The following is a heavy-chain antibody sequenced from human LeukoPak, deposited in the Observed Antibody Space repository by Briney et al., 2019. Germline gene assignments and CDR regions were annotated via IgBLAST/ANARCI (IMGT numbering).Heavy chain of an antibody. V-gene: IGHV3-30*04. CDR3: AREGCTNGVCYTEPFDY. CDR2: ISYDGSNK. J-gene: IGHJ4*02. D-gene: IGHD2-8*01. Sequence: GRSLRLSGAASGFTFSSYAMHWVRRAPGKGLEWGAVISYDGSNKYYADSVKGRFTISRDNSKNTLYLQMNSLRAEDTAVYYCAREGCTNGVCYTEPFDYWGQGTLVTVSS. CDR1: GFTFSSYA.